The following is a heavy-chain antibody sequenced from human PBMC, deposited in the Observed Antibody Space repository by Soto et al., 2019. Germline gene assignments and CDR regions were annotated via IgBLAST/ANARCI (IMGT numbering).Heavy chain of an antibody. CDR3: ARNSLTGYYNYYYSMDV. Sequence: IHPDDSDTKYSPSFQGQVTISADKSISAAYLQWSSLKASDTAIYYCARNSLTGYYNYYYSMDVWGQGTTVTVSS. V-gene: IGHV5-51*01. J-gene: IGHJ6*02. CDR2: IHPDDSDT. D-gene: IGHD3-9*01.